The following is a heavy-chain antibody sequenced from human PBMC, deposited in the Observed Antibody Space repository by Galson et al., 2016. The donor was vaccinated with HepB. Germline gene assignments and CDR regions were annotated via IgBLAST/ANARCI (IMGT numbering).Heavy chain of an antibody. CDR1: GFTFGDFY. Sequence: SLRLSCAASGFTFGDFYMSWVRQAPGKGLEWIAYISSSGDTIYYADSVRGRFAISRDNAGNSLFLQMNSLRVEDTALYYCAREGDGVFGSTTHFDCWGPGSLVTVSS. J-gene: IGHJ4*02. D-gene: IGHD5/OR15-5a*01. V-gene: IGHV3-11*01. CDR2: ISSSGDTI. CDR3: AREGDGVFGSTTHFDC.